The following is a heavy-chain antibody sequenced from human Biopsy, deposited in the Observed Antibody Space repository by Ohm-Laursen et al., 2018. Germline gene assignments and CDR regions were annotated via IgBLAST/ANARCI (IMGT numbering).Heavy chain of an antibody. J-gene: IGHJ4*02. CDR1: GDAFLGYY. D-gene: IGHD3-3*01. CDR3: ARDLLEWSLPS. Sequence: ASVKVSCKAFGDAFLGYYLHWVRQAPGQGLEWMGSIYPNSGDTDFAQKFQGRVSMTKDTSVSTAYLELSSLRSDDTAIYYCARDLLEWSLPSWGQGTLVTVSS. CDR2: IYPNSGDT. V-gene: IGHV1-2*02.